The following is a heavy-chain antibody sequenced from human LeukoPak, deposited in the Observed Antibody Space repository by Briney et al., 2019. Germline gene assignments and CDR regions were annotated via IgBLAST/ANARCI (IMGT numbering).Heavy chain of an antibody. CDR3: ARDSLYCTRSNCYTDFDY. D-gene: IGHD2-2*02. CDR2: ISGHSSVI. J-gene: IGHJ4*02. CDR1: GFTFSSYS. V-gene: IGHV3-48*04. Sequence: GGSLRLSCVTSGFTFSSYSMNWVRQAPGKGLEWVSYISGHSSVIYYADSVKGRFTISRDNAKNSLYLQMNSLRAEDTAVYYCARDSLYCTRSNCYTDFDYWGKGTLVTVSS.